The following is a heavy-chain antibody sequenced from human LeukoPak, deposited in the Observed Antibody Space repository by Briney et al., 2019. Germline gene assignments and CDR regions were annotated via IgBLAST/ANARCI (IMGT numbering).Heavy chain of an antibody. D-gene: IGHD2-15*01. J-gene: IGHJ5*02. Sequence: GGSLRLSCAASGFTFTSYGFHWVRQAPGKGLEWVAVIWYDGTNKYYADSVKGRFIISRDNSKNTICLQMNSLRAEDTAVYYCAKDGSGGGWKWFDPWGQGTLVTVSS. CDR2: IWYDGTNK. CDR3: AKDGSGGGWKWFDP. V-gene: IGHV3-33*06. CDR1: GFTFTSYG.